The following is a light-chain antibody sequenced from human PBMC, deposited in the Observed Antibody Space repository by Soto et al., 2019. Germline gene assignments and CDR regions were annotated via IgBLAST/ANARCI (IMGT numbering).Light chain of an antibody. V-gene: IGLV1-51*01. CDR1: SSNIGNNY. CDR3: GTWDSSLSAGV. CDR2: DNN. Sequence: QSVLTQPPSVSAAPGQKVTISCSGSSSNIGNNYVSWYQQLPGTAPKLLLYDNNKRPSGITDRFSGSKSGTSATLGITGLQTGDEADYYCGTWDSSLSAGVFGGGTKLTVL. J-gene: IGLJ2*01.